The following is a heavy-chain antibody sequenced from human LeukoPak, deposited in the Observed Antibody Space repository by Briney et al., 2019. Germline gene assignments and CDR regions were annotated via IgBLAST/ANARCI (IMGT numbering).Heavy chain of an antibody. CDR3: AKRPNGDSLIQH. J-gene: IGHJ1*01. CDR2: ISGSGGST. Sequence: RGSLRLSCAASGFTFSSYAMSWVRQAPGKGLEWVSAISGSGGSTYYADSVKGRFTISRDNSKNTLYLQMNSLRAEDTAVYYCAKRPNGDSLIQHWGQGTLVTVSS. V-gene: IGHV3-23*01. CDR1: GFTFSSYA. D-gene: IGHD4-17*01.